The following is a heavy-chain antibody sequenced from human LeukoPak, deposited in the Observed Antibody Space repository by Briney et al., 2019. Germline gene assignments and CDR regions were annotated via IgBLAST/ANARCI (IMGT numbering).Heavy chain of an antibody. V-gene: IGHV3-11*04. CDR3: ARNLLRFYPPGY. D-gene: IGHD3-3*01. J-gene: IGHJ4*02. CDR2: ISSSGSNI. CDR1: GFTFSDYY. Sequence: GGSLRLSCAASGFTFSDYYMSWIRQAPGKGLEWVSYISSSGSNIYYADSVRGRFTISRDNAKNSLYLQMNSLRAEDTAVYYCARNLLRFYPPGYWGQGTLVTVSS.